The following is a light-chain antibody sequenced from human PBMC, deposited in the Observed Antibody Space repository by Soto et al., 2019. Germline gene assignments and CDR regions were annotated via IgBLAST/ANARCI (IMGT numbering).Light chain of an antibody. J-gene: IGKJ1*01. CDR1: QTVYNGF. V-gene: IGKV3-20*01. CDR2: GAS. Sequence: ENVVTESPGTLSLSPGSGASLSCRASQTVYNGFLAWYQQKPGQAPRLLIYGASSRATGIPDRFSGSGSGTDFTLTISSLEPEDFAVYYCQQYVSSPRTFGQGTKVDIK. CDR3: QQYVSSPRT.